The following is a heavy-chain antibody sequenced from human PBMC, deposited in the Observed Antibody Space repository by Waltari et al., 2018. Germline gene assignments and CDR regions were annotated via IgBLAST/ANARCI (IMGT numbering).Heavy chain of an antibody. CDR2: INPNSGGT. V-gene: IGHV1-2*06. CDR3: ARIPAWYGEILNY. D-gene: IGHD3-10*01. J-gene: IGHJ4*02. Sequence: QVQLLQSGDAVKKPGASVKVSCQASGSTFTGYYMHWVRQAPGQGLEWMGRINPNSGGTDYAQKFLGRVTMTRDTSTSTAYMELSSLTSDDTAVYYCARIPAWYGEILNYWGQGTLVTVSS. CDR1: GSTFTGYY.